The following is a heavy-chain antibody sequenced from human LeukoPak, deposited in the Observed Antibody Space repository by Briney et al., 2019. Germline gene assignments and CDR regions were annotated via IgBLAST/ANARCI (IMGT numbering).Heavy chain of an antibody. D-gene: IGHD5-24*01. V-gene: IGHV2-5*02. Sequence: SGPTLVKPSQTLTLTCTFSGFSLSTSGVGVGWIRQPPGKALEWLALIYWDDDKRYSPSLKSRLTITKDTSKNQVVLTMTNMDPVDTATYYCAHRQNYPYYFHYWGQGTLVTVSS. CDR2: IYWDDDK. CDR1: GFSLSTSGVG. J-gene: IGHJ4*02. CDR3: AHRQNYPYYFHY.